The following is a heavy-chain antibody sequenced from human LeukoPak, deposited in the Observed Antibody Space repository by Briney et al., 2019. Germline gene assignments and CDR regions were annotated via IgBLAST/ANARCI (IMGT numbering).Heavy chain of an antibody. D-gene: IGHD6-19*01. CDR3: AREGIAVAGTSMDY. Sequence: PGGSLSLSCAASGFTVISNYMSWVRQAPGKGLEWVSVIYSGGSTYYADSVKGRFTISRDNSKNTLYLQMNSLRAEDTAVYYCAREGIAVAGTSMDYWGQGTLVTVSS. V-gene: IGHV3-53*01. CDR1: GFTVISNY. J-gene: IGHJ4*02. CDR2: IYSGGST.